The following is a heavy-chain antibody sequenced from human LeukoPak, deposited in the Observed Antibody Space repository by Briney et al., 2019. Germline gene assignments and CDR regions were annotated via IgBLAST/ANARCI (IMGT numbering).Heavy chain of an antibody. D-gene: IGHD6-6*01. V-gene: IGHV4-34*01. CDR3: ARDWGVGGRPGYMDV. CDR1: GGSFSGYY. J-gene: IGHJ6*03. CDR2: INHSGRT. Sequence: PSETLSLTCAVYGGSFSGYYWSWIRQSPGKGLEWIGEINHSGRTNYNPSLKSRVTISVDMSKNQVSLKLSSVTAADTAVYFCARDWGVGGRPGYMDVWGKGTTVTVSS.